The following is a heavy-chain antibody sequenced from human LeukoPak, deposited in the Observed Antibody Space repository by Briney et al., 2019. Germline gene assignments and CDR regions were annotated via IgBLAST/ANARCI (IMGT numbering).Heavy chain of an antibody. CDR3: AKRGVVIRVILVGFHKEAYYFDS. J-gene: IGHJ4*02. D-gene: IGHD3-22*01. V-gene: IGHV3-23*01. CDR1: AFTFSSYW. Sequence: GGSLRLSCEASAFTFSSYWMSWVRQAPGKGLEWVAGISDSGGSTNYADSVKGRFTISRDNPKNTLYLQMNSLRAEDTAVYFCAKRGVVIRVILVGFHKEAYYFDSWGQGALVTVSS. CDR2: ISDSGGST.